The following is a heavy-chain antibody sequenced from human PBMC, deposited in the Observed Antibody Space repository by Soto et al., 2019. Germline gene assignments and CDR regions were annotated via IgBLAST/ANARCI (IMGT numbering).Heavy chain of an antibody. CDR2: INPTSGGT. Sequence: ASVKVSCKASGYTFTSSYIHWVRQAPGQGPEWMGMINPTSGGTSYAQNLQGRVTMTRDTSTRTVYMELNSLRSDDTAVYYCARGPGASGLDVWGQGTTVTVSS. J-gene: IGHJ6*02. D-gene: IGHD2-8*02. V-gene: IGHV1-46*01. CDR3: ARGPGASGLDV. CDR1: GYTFTSSY.